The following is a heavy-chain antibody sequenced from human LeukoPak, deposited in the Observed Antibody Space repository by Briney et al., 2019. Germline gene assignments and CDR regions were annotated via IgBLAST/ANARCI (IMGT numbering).Heavy chain of an antibody. CDR1: GYTFTVYY. Sequence: ASVKVSCKASGYTFTVYYMHWVRQAPGQGLEWMGWINPNSGGTNYAQKFQGRVTMTRDTSISTAYMELSRLRSDDTAVYYCAREGADYDSSGYSFDYWGQGTLVTVSS. J-gene: IGHJ4*02. D-gene: IGHD3-22*01. V-gene: IGHV1-2*02. CDR3: AREGADYDSSGYSFDY. CDR2: INPNSGGT.